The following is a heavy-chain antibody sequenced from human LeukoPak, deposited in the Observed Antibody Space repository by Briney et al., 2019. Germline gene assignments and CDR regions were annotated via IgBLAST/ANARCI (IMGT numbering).Heavy chain of an antibody. CDR2: ITPIFGTA. J-gene: IGHJ4*02. V-gene: IGHV1-69*01. CDR3: ARWAGYCSITNCYTAFHF. CDR1: GGTFSNYA. Sequence: SVKVSCKASGGTFSNYAINWVRQAPGQGLEWMGGITPIFGTANYAQRFQGRVTITADESTSTAYMELSSLRSEDTAVYYCARWAGYCSITNCYTAFHFWGQGTLVTVSS. D-gene: IGHD2-2*02.